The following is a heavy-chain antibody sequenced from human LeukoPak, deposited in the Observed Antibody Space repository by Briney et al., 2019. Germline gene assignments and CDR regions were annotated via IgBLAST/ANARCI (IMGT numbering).Heavy chain of an antibody. CDR1: GYTFTDDY. J-gene: IGHJ4*02. Sequence: GASAKVSCKASGYTFTDDYMHWVRQAPGQGLEWMGWINPDSGFTNYAQKFQGRVTMTRDTSISTAYVEVRSLRSDDTAVYYCAPTPEAYTSNWNVWGQGTLVTVSS. D-gene: IGHD1-1*01. CDR2: INPDSGFT. V-gene: IGHV1-2*02. CDR3: APTPEAYTSNWNV.